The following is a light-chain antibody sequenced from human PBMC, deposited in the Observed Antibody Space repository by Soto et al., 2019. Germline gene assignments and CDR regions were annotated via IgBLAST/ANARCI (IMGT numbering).Light chain of an antibody. J-gene: IGKJ2*01. CDR1: QSVRTSD. V-gene: IGKV3-20*01. CDR3: QHCGNSRYT. Sequence: EVVLTQSPGTLSLSPGERATLSCRASQSVRTSDVTWYQHQPGQAPRLLIYGAFNRATDIPDRFSGSGSGTDFTLTISSLEAEDFAVYYCQHCGNSRYTFGQGTRLEIK. CDR2: GAF.